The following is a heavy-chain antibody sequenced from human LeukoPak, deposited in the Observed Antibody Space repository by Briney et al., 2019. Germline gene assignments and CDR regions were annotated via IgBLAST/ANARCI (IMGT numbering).Heavy chain of an antibody. J-gene: IGHJ4*02. V-gene: IGHV3-48*03. D-gene: IGHD5-18*01. CDR2: ISSSGGTI. CDR3: ARETGYSYNTVDY. CDR1: GFTFSSYE. Sequence: GGSLRLSCAASGFTFSSYEMNWVRQAPGKGLEWVSYISSSGGTIYYADSVKGRFTISRDNAKNSLYLQMNSLRDEDTAVYYCARETGYSYNTVDYWGQGTLVTVSS.